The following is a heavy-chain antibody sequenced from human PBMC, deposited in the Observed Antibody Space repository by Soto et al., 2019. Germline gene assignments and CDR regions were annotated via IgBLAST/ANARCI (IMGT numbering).Heavy chain of an antibody. V-gene: IGHV1-18*01. Sequence: QVQLVQSGAEVTEPGASVKVSCKPSGYTFTRNGISWVRQAPGQGLEWVGWISTNSGNTDYAQKLQGRVTLTTDTSTNTAYLELRSLRSDDTAVYYCARDKDYMLDYWGQGTLVTVSS. CDR1: GYTFTRNG. J-gene: IGHJ4*02. CDR3: ARDKDYMLDY. D-gene: IGHD4-4*01. CDR2: ISTNSGNT.